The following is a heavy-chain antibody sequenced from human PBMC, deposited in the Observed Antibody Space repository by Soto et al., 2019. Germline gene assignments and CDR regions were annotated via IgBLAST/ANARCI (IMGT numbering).Heavy chain of an antibody. D-gene: IGHD6-13*01. J-gene: IGHJ4*02. V-gene: IGHV3-23*01. CDR3: AKSSVWYPYFDS. Sequence: PVGSLRLSCAASEFSFDDHAMSWVRQAPGKGLEWVSSITYTGVSTYYADSVKGRFTISRDNSRDTLFLQMNSLRAEDTAIYYCAKSSVWYPYFDSWGQGTLVTVSS. CDR1: EFSFDDHA. CDR2: ITYTGVST.